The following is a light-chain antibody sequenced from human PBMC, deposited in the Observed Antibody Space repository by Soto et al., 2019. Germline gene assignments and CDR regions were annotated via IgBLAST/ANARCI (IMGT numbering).Light chain of an antibody. CDR1: LGISTS. V-gene: IGKV1-9*01. CDR2: AAS. CDR3: QQGNSYPRT. Sequence: DIQLTKSPSFLSASVGDRVTITCRARLGISTSLAWYQQKPWKAPKFLIYAASTLQSGVPPRVSGSRSGTENTLTITSLQTEEFAAYYCQQGNSYPRTCGGGTKVEIK. J-gene: IGKJ4*01.